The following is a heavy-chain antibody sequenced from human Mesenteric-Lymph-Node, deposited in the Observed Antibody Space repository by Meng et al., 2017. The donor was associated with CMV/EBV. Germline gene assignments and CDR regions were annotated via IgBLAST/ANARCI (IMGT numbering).Heavy chain of an antibody. Sequence: GESLKISCAASGFTFSSYSMNWVRQAPGKGLEWVSYISSSSTIYYADSVKGRFTISRDNAKNSLYLQMNSLRAEDTAVYYCARDTVEFDYWGQGTLVTVSS. V-gene: IGHV3-48*04. D-gene: IGHD4-23*01. CDR2: ISSSSTI. J-gene: IGHJ4*02. CDR3: ARDTVEFDY. CDR1: GFTFSSYS.